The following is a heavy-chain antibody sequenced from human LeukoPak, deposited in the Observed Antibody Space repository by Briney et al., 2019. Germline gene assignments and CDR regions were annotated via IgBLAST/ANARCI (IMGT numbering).Heavy chain of an antibody. J-gene: IGHJ3*02. CDR3: AKEISSWYRAFDI. V-gene: IGHV3-9*01. CDR1: GFTFDDYA. CDR2: ISWNSGSI. Sequence: GGSLRLSCAASGFTFDDYAMHWVRQAPGKGLERASGISWNSGSIGYADSVKGRFTISRDNAKNSLYLQMNSLRAEDTALYYCAKEISSWYRAFDIWGQGTMVTVSS. D-gene: IGHD6-13*01.